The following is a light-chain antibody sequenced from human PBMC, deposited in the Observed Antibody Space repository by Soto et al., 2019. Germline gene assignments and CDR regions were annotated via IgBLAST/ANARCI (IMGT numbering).Light chain of an antibody. CDR3: QQYDDYPLT. J-gene: IGKJ4*01. CDR2: DAS. CDR1: QSIKNW. Sequence: DIQMTQSPSTLSASVGDRVTITCRASQSIKNWLAWYQQKPGTAPKFLIYDASTLESGVPSRFSGSGSGTEFTLTISSLQADDCAAYCCQQYDDYPLTFGGGTKVEIK. V-gene: IGKV1-5*01.